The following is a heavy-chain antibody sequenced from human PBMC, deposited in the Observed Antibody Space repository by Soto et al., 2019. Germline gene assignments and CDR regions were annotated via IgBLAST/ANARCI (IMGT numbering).Heavy chain of an antibody. J-gene: IGHJ5*02. Sequence: ASVKVSCKASGYTFTGYYMHWVRQAPGQGLEWMGWINPNSGGTNYAQKFQGRVTMTRDPSISTAYMELSRLRSDDTAVYYCARDPASGSGYFNWFDPWGQGTLVIVSS. V-gene: IGHV1-2*02. CDR2: INPNSGGT. CDR3: ARDPASGSGYFNWFDP. D-gene: IGHD3-22*01. CDR1: GYTFTGYY.